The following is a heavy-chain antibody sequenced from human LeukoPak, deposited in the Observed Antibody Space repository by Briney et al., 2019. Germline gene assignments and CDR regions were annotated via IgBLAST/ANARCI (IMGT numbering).Heavy chain of an antibody. CDR1: GFTFSTYW. J-gene: IGHJ4*02. V-gene: IGHV3-7*01. CDR3: VREEGY. Sequence: GGSLRLSCAASGFTFSTYWMYWVRQAPGKGLEWVANIKRDGSHKYYVDSVKGRFTISRDNAKNSLYLQMNSLRVEDTAVYYCVREEGYWGQGTLVTVSS. CDR2: IKRDGSHK.